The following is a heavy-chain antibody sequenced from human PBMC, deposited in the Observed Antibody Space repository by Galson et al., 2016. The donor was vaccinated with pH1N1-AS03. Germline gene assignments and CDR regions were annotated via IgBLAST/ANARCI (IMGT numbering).Heavy chain of an antibody. CDR1: GFSLSTGGVH. D-gene: IGHD2-8*01. CDR2: IFWDGDT. V-gene: IGHV2-5*02. Sequence: PALVKPTQPLTLTCTFSGFSLSTGGVHVAWIRQPPGKALERLALIFWDGDTRNRPSLRSRLTITKDTSKNQVVLTMTNMDPVDTATYYCARSTHVNEGLDFWGQGTLVTVSS. J-gene: IGHJ4*02. CDR3: ARSTHVNEGLDF.